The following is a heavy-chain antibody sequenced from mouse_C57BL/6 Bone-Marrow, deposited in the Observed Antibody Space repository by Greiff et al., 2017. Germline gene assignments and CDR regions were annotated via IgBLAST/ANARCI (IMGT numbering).Heavy chain of an antibody. CDR1: GYPFTSYW. CDR2: IHPSDSVT. V-gene: IGHV1-74*01. J-gene: IGHJ2*01. CDR3: AIWGKDF. Sequence: QVQLQQPGAELVKPGASGKVSCKASGYPFTSYWMHWVNQRPGQGLEWIGRIHPSDSVTNYNQKFKGKARLTVDKSMSTDYMQLSGLTSEDSAVYCCAIWGKDFWGQGTTLTVSS.